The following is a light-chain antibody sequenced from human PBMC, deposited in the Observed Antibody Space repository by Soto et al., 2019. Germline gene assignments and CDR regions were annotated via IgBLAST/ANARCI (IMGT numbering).Light chain of an antibody. V-gene: IGLV2-11*01. CDR2: DVS. J-gene: IGLJ1*01. CDR1: SSDVGGYNY. CDR3: CSYAGSPYV. Sequence: QSALTQPRSVSGSPGQSVAISCTGSSSDVGGYNYVSWYQQHPGKAPKVMIYDVSKRPSGVPDRFSGSKSGNTASLTISGLQAEDEAGYYCCSYAGSPYVFGTGTKVTVL.